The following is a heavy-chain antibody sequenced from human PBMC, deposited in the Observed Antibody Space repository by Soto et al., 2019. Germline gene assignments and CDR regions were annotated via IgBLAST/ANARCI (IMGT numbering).Heavy chain of an antibody. D-gene: IGHD1-26*01. V-gene: IGHV3-30*18. J-gene: IGHJ4*02. CDR1: AFTFSTYG. Sequence: QVQLVESGGGVVQPGRSLRLSCAASAFTFSTYGMHWVRQAPGKGLEWVARISYDGSEKAYADSVKGRFTISRDNSKDTLYRQMNSLRAEDTAVFYCAKAEHRGSSFDYWGQGTRVTVSS. CDR2: ISYDGSEK. CDR3: AKAEHRGSSFDY.